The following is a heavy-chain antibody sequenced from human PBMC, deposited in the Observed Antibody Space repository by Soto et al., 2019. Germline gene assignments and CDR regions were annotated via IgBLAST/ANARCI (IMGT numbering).Heavy chain of an antibody. D-gene: IGHD6-13*01. V-gene: IGHV1-18*01. CDR3: ASDLGGDLMTIAAAGNDAFDI. CDR2: ISAYNGNT. CDR1: GYTFTSYG. Sequence: ASVNVSCKASGYTFTSYGISWVRQTPGQGLEWMGWISAYNGNTNYAQKLQGRVTMTTDTSTSTAYMELRSLRSDDTAVYYCASDLGGDLMTIAAAGNDAFDIWGQGTMVTVSS. J-gene: IGHJ3*02.